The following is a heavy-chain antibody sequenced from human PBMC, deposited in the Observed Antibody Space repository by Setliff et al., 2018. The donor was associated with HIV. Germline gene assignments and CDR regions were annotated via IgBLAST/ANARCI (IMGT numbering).Heavy chain of an antibody. V-gene: IGHV4-34*01. Sequence: SETLSLTCAVYGGSFSGYYWTWIRQPPGKGLEWIGKINHSGSAKYNPSLQSRVAISVDISKNQFSLKLNSVTPDDMAVYYCARPSAANFYYSYAMDVWGQGSTVTVSS. J-gene: IGHJ6*02. D-gene: IGHD6-13*01. CDR2: INHSGSA. CDR1: GGSFSGYY. CDR3: ARPSAANFYYSYAMDV.